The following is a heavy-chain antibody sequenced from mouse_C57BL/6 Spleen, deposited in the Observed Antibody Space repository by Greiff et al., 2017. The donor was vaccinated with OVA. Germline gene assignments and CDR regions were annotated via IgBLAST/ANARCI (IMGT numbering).Heavy chain of an antibody. J-gene: IGHJ3*01. CDR3: AREELYYGSSYGFAY. CDR2: IYPGDGDT. CDR1: GYAFSSSW. D-gene: IGHD1-1*01. V-gene: IGHV1-82*01. Sequence: VQRVESGPELVKPGASVKISCKASGYAFSSSWMNWVKQRPGKGLEWIGRIYPGDGDTNYNGKFKGKATLTADKSSSTAYMQLSSLTSEDSAVYFCAREELYYGSSYGFAYWGQGTLVTVSA.